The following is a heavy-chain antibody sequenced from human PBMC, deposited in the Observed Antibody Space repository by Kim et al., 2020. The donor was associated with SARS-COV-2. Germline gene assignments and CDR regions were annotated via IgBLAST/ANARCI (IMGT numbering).Heavy chain of an antibody. CDR1: GGSFSGYY. J-gene: IGHJ5*02. CDR3: ARTRGVEMATNNWFDP. Sequence: SETLSLTCAVYGGSFSGYYWSWIRQPPGKGLEWIGEINHSGSTNYNPSLKSRVTISVDTSKNQFSLKLSSVTAADTAVYYCARTRGVEMATNNWFDPWGQGTLVTVSS. D-gene: IGHD3-10*01. CDR2: INHSGST. V-gene: IGHV4-34*01.